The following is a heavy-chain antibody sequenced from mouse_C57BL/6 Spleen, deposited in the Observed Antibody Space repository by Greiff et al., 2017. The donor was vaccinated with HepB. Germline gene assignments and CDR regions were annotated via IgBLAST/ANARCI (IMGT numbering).Heavy chain of an antibody. CDR3: ARLETGTLYAMDY. D-gene: IGHD4-1*01. V-gene: IGHV1-80*01. CDR2: IYPGDGDT. Sequence: QVQLQQSGAELVKPGASVKISCKASGYAFSSYWMNWVKQRPGKGLEWIGQIYPGDGDTNYNGKFKGKATLTADKSSSTAYMQLSSLTSEDSAVYFCARLETGTLYAMDYWGQGTSVTVSS. CDR1: GYAFSSYW. J-gene: IGHJ4*01.